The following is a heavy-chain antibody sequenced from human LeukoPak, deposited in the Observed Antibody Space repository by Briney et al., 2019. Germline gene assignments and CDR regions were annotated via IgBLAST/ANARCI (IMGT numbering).Heavy chain of an antibody. V-gene: IGHV1-69*04. Sequence: SVKVSCKSSGGPFDNYAINWVRQAPGQGLEWMGRIIPSLNRANYAQIRVTITADKSTATAYMELSGLRYEDSAVYYCARRTDRVDDAFDVWGQGTMVTVSS. CDR3: ARRTDRVDDAFDV. CDR2: IIPSLNRA. D-gene: IGHD3/OR15-3a*01. J-gene: IGHJ3*01. CDR1: GGPFDNYA.